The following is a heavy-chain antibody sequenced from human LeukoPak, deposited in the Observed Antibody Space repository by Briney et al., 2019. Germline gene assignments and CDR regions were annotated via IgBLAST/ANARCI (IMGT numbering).Heavy chain of an antibody. Sequence: ASVKVSCKASGYTFTSYDINWVRQATGQGLEWMGWMNPNSGNSGCAQKFQGRVTMTRNTSINTAYMELSSLRYEDTAVYYCARVTRYYYGVDVWGQGTTVAVSS. J-gene: IGHJ6*02. CDR2: MNPNSGNS. V-gene: IGHV1-8*01. CDR1: GYTFTSYD. CDR3: ARVTRYYYGVDV.